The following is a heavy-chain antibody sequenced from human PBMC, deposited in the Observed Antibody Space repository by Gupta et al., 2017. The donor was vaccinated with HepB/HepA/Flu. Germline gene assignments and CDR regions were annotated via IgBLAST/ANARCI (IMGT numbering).Heavy chain of an antibody. Sequence: EVQLVESGGGWVQPGGSLRLSCAAHGFTFSSNYMSWVRQAPGKGLEWVSLIYSGGRTEYADSVKGRFTISRDNSKNTLYLEMNSLRAEDTAVYYCARGKGSSVFFDCWGQGALVTVSS. CDR3: ARGKGSSVFFDC. D-gene: IGHD2-2*01. CDR1: GFTFSSNY. CDR2: IYSGGRT. V-gene: IGHV3-66*01. J-gene: IGHJ4*02.